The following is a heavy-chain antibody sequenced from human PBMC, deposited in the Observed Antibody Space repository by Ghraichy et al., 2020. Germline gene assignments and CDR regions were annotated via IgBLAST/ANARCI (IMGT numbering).Heavy chain of an antibody. Sequence: GGSLRLSCAVSGFTFSNYLVSWVRQAPGKGLEWVSGISGSGSLTYYADSVKGRFTISRDNSKNTLDLQMNSLRVEDTAVYYCVKGGRCNGDRCNRAVFDYWGQGTLVTVSS. J-gene: IGHJ4*02. D-gene: IGHD2-15*01. CDR3: VKGGRCNGDRCNRAVFDY. V-gene: IGHV3-23*01. CDR2: ISGSGSLT. CDR1: GFTFSNYL.